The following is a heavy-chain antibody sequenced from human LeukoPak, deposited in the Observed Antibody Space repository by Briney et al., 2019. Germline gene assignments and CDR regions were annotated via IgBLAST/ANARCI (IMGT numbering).Heavy chain of an antibody. CDR1: GGSISSGGYS. CDR3: ARVGYCSSTSCYTWLRPVAGMDV. V-gene: IGHV4-30-2*01. J-gene: IGHJ6*02. D-gene: IGHD2-2*02. CDR2: IYHSGST. Sequence: PSETLSLTGAGSGGSISSGGYSWSWIRQRPGKGLEWIGYIYHSGSTYYNPSLKSRVTISVDRSKNQFSLKLSSVTAADTAVYYCARVGYCSSTSCYTWLRPVAGMDVWGQGTTVTVSS.